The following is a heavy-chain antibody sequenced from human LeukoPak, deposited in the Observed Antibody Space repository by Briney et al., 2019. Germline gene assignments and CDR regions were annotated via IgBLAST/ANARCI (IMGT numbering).Heavy chain of an antibody. Sequence: SQTLSLTCTVSGGSISSGSYYWSWIRQPAGKGLEWIGRIYTSGSTNYNPSLKSRVTRSVDTSKNQFSLKLSSVTAADTAVYYCARMLVGAKVFDYWGQGTLVTVSS. J-gene: IGHJ4*02. CDR3: ARMLVGAKVFDY. V-gene: IGHV4-61*02. CDR2: IYTSGST. D-gene: IGHD1-26*01. CDR1: GGSISSGSYY.